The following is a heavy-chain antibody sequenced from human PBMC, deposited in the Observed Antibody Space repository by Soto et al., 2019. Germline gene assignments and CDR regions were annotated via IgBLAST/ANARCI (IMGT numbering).Heavy chain of an antibody. J-gene: IGHJ4*02. D-gene: IGHD4-4*01. CDR1: RFTFNNYA. CDR3: AKCFRNYAADNFDN. CDR2: ITGGGAGT. Sequence: EVQLLESGGGLVQPGGSLRLSCAASRFTFNNYAMSWVRQAPGKGLEWVSTITGGGAGTYYADSVKGRFTISRDNSNNTLYLQMNSLRVEDTALYYCAKCFRNYAADNFDNWGQGTLVTVSS. V-gene: IGHV3-23*01.